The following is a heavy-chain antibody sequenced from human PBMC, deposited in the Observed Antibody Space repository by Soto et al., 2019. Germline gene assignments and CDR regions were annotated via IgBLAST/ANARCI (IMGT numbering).Heavy chain of an antibody. J-gene: IGHJ6*03. CDR2: INHSGST. D-gene: IGHD2-2*01. CDR1: GGSFSGYY. CDR3: ASLPRGSTRYYYYMDV. V-gene: IGHV4-34*01. Sequence: SETLSLTCAVYGGSFSGYYWSWIRQPPGKGLEWIGEINHSGSTNYNPSLKSRVTISVDTSKNQFSLKLSSVTAADTAVYYCASLPRGSTRYYYYMDVWGKGTMVTVSS.